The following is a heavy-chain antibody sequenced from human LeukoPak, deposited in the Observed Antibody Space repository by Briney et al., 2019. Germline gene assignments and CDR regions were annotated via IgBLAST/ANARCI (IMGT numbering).Heavy chain of an antibody. CDR3: ARDAYTSGADY. CDR2: ISVYNGNT. D-gene: IGHD3-16*01. Sequence: ASVKVSCKASGYTFTSYYMHWVRQAPGQGLEWMGWISVYNGNTNNIQKLQGRVTMTRDTSTNTAYMGLRSLRSDDTAVYYCARDAYTSGADYWGQGTLVTVSS. J-gene: IGHJ4*02. CDR1: GYTFTSYY. V-gene: IGHV1/OR15-2*02.